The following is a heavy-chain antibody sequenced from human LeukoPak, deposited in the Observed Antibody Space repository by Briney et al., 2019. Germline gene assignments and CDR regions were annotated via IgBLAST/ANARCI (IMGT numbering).Heavy chain of an antibody. CDR2: IRYDGSNK. CDR3: AKGWGEVALVDN. J-gene: IGHJ4*02. Sequence: GGSLRLSCAAPGFTLSSGGLHWARQAPGKGLEWVAFIRYDGSNKYYADSVKGRFTISRDNSKNTLYLQMNSLRAEDTAVYYCAKGWGEVALVDNWGQGTLVTVSS. CDR1: GFTLSSGG. V-gene: IGHV3-30*02. D-gene: IGHD5-12*01.